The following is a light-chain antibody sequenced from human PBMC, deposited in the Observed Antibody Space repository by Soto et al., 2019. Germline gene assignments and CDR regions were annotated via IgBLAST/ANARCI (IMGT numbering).Light chain of an antibody. CDR3: QQSYYTPRT. CDR1: ESIATY. Sequence: DIQMTQSPSSLSASVGDRVTLTCRASESIATYLNWYQQKPGKAPNLLIYAASILQSGVPSRFSGSGSGTDFTLTISSLQPEDFATYYCQQSYYTPRTFGGGTKVEIK. V-gene: IGKV1-39*01. CDR2: AAS. J-gene: IGKJ4*01.